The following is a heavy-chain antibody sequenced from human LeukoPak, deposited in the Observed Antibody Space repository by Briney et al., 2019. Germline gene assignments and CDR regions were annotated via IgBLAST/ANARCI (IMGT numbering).Heavy chain of an antibody. CDR1: GGSISSSSYY. J-gene: IGHJ5*02. CDR3: ARDLGAAAENWFDP. CDR2: IYYSGST. Sequence: SETLSLTCTVSGGSISSSSYYWGWIRQPPGKGLEWIGSIYYSGSTYYNPSLKSRVTISVDTSKNQFSLKLSSVTAADTAVYYCARDLGAAAENWFDPWGQGTLVTVSS. V-gene: IGHV4-39*07. D-gene: IGHD6-13*01.